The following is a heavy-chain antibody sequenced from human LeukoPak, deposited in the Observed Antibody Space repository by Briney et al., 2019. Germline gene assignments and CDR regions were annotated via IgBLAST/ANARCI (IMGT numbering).Heavy chain of an antibody. V-gene: IGHV3-23*01. CDR1: GFTFRSYA. CDR2: ISGSGSST. CDR3: ATKPGYSGYDFDY. D-gene: IGHD5-12*01. Sequence: GGSLRLSCAASGFTFRSYAMNWVRQAPGKGLEWVSVISGSGSSTYYADSVKGRFTISRDNAKNSLYLQMNSLRAEDTAVYYCATKPGYSGYDFDYWGQGTLVTVSS. J-gene: IGHJ4*02.